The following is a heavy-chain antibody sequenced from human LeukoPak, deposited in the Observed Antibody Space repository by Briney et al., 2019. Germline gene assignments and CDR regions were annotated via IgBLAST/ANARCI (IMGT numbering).Heavy chain of an antibody. CDR1: EYIFTDYY. CDR2: INPNSGGT. CDR3: ARGGDNYDILTQ. Sequence: ASMKVSCKASEYIFTDYYIHWVRQAPGQGLEWMGWINPNSGGTNYAQNFQDGVTMTGDTSISTAYMEVSRLRSDDTAIYYCARGGDNYDILTQWGQGTLVTVSS. J-gene: IGHJ4*02. V-gene: IGHV1-2*02. D-gene: IGHD3-9*01.